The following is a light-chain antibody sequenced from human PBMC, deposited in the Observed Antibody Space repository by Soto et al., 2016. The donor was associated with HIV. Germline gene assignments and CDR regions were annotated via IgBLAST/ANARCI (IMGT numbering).Light chain of an antibody. V-gene: IGKV1-5*02. J-gene: IGKJ4*01. CDR1: EYIGAF. Sequence: DIRMTQSPPSLSASTGDTITIFCRATEYIGAFLAWYQQKSGGAPTLLLHGASILENGVPSRFNGSGSGTEFTLTISSLQPDDFATYYCQLYNSYFGGGTKVEIK. CDR2: GAS. CDR3: QLYNSY.